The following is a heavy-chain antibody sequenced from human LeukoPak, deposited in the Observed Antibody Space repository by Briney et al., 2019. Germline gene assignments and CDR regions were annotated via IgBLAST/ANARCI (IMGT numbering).Heavy chain of an antibody. CDR3: AKEPSSSIAAAGVFDY. CDR2: ISGSGGST. J-gene: IGHJ4*02. CDR1: GFTFSSYA. D-gene: IGHD6-13*01. Sequence: GGSLRLSCAASGFTFSSYAMSWVRQAPGKGLEWVSAISGSGGSTYCADSVKGRFTISRDNSKNTLYLQMNSLRAEDTAVYYCAKEPSSSIAAAGVFDYWGQGTLVTVSS. V-gene: IGHV3-23*01.